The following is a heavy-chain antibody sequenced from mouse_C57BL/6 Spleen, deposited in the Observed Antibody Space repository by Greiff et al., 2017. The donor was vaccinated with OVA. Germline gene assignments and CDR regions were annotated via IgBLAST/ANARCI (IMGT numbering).Heavy chain of an antibody. Sequence: VQLQQSGPELVKPGASVKISCKASGYTFTDYYMNWVKQSHGKSLEWIGDINPNNGGTSYNQKFKGKATLTVDKSSSTAYMELRSLTSEDSAVYYCARSKGSSYGYYAMDYWGQGTSVTVSS. CDR3: ARSKGSSYGYYAMDY. D-gene: IGHD1-1*01. J-gene: IGHJ4*01. CDR2: INPNNGGT. CDR1: GYTFTDYY. V-gene: IGHV1-26*01.